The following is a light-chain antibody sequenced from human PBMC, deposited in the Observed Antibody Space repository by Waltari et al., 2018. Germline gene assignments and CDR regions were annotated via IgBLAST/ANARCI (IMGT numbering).Light chain of an antibody. CDR1: QSLVYSDGNIY. CDR3: MQGTHWPLT. V-gene: IGKV2-30*01. Sequence: DVVMTQSPLSLPVTLGQPASISCRSSQSLVYSDGNIYLNWFQQRPGQSPRRLIYKVSNRDSGVPDRLSGSGSGTDFTLKISRVEAEDVGVYYCMQGTHWPLTFGGGTKVEIK. CDR2: KVS. J-gene: IGKJ4*01.